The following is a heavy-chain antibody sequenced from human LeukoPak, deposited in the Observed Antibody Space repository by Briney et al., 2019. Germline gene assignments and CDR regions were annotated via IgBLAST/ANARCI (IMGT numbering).Heavy chain of an antibody. D-gene: IGHD6-19*01. Sequence: KAGGSLRLSCAASGFTFSDYHMSWIRQAPGKGLEWVSYISSSGSTIYYADSVKRRFTISRDNAKNSLYLQMNSLRAEDTAVYYCARGVAGLLQFDYWGQGTLVTVSS. CDR1: GFTFSDYH. CDR3: ARGVAGLLQFDY. J-gene: IGHJ4*02. CDR2: ISSSGSTI. V-gene: IGHV3-11*01.